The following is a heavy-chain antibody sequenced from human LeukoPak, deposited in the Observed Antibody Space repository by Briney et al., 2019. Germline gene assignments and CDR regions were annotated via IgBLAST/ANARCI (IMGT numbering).Heavy chain of an antibody. V-gene: IGHV3-7*03. Sequence: GGSLRLSCAASGFTFSSYWMTWVRQAPGKGLEWVANINEDGSEMYHVDSVKGRFTISRDNAKNSLFLQMNSLRAEDTAVYYCARGVYALDIWGQGTMVTVSS. CDR2: INEDGSEM. CDR1: GFTFSSYW. J-gene: IGHJ3*02. CDR3: ARGVYALDI.